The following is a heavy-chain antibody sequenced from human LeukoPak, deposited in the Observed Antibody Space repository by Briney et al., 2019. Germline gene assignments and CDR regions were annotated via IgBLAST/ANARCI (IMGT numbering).Heavy chain of an antibody. Sequence: GGSLRLSCAASGFTFSSYAMSWVRQAPGKGQEWVSAISGSGGSTYYADSVKGRFTISRDNSKNTLYLQMNSLRAEDTAVYYCARAHGSGSYYPYYYYYMDVWGKGTTVTVSS. CDR1: GFTFSSYA. CDR3: ARAHGSGSYYPYYYYYMDV. J-gene: IGHJ6*03. CDR2: ISGSGGST. V-gene: IGHV3-23*01. D-gene: IGHD3-10*01.